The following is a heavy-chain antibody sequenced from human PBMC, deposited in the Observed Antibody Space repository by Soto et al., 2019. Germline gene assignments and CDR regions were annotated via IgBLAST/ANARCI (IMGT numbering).Heavy chain of an antibody. CDR1: GGSFSGYY. V-gene: IGHV4-34*01. CDR3: ARGQITMVRGVIISPVYFQH. D-gene: IGHD3-10*01. CDR2: INHSGST. J-gene: IGHJ1*01. Sequence: NPSETLSLTCAVYGGSFSGYYWSWIRQPPGKGLEWIGEINHSGSTNYNPSLKSRVTISVDTSKNQFSLKLSSVTAADTAVYYCARGQITMVRGVIISPVYFQHWGQGTLVTVSS.